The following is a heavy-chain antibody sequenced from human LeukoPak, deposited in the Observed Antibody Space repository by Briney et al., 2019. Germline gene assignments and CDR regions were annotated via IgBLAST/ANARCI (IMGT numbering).Heavy chain of an antibody. J-gene: IGHJ3*02. CDR1: GGSISSYC. D-gene: IGHD3-3*01. CDR3: ARVGFYGRAFDI. Sequence: SETLSLTCTVSGGSISSYCWSWIRQPAGKGLEWIGRIYTSGSTNYDPSLKSRVTMSVDTSKNQFSLKLSSVTAADTAVYYCARVGFYGRAFDIWGQGTMVTVSS. CDR2: IYTSGST. V-gene: IGHV4-4*07.